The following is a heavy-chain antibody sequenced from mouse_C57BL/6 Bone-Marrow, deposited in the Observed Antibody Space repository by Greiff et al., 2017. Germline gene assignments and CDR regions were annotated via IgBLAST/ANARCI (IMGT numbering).Heavy chain of an antibody. D-gene: IGHD2-3*01. J-gene: IGHJ1*03. CDR3: ASDGYHIWYFDV. CDR1: GYTFTSYW. Sequence: QVQLQQPGAELVKPGASVKMSCKASGYTFTSYWITWVKQRPGQGLEWIGDIYPGSGSTNYNEKFKSKATLTVDTSSSTAYMQRSSLTSEDAAVYCCASDGYHIWYFDVWGTGTTVTVSS. CDR2: IYPGSGST. V-gene: IGHV1-55*01.